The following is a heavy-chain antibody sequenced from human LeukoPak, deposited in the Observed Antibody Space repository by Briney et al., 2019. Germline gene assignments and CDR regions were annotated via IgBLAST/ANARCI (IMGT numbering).Heavy chain of an antibody. V-gene: IGHV1-8*02. CDR3: ARGVSGSYYNWFDP. Sequence: ASVKVSCKASGYTFTNFDINWVRQATGQGLEWMGWMNPNSGNTGYAQKFQGRVTMTRNTSISTAYMELSSLRSEDTAVYYCARGVSGSYYNWFDPWGQGTLVTVSS. CDR2: MNPNSGNT. J-gene: IGHJ5*02. CDR1: GYTFTNFD. D-gene: IGHD1-26*01.